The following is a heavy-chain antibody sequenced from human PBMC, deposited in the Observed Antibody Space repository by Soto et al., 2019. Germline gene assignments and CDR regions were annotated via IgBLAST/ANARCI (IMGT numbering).Heavy chain of an antibody. CDR2: ISYDGSNK. V-gene: IGHV3-30-3*01. D-gene: IGHD2-2*01. CDR1: GFTFSSYA. J-gene: IGHJ6*02. CDR3: AREVVPAAIPPYYYYYGMDV. Sequence: GGSLRLSCAASGFTFSSYAMHWVRQAPGKGLEWVAVISYDGSNKYYADSVKDRFTISRDNSKNTLYLQMNSLRAEDTAVYYCAREVVPAAIPPYYYYYGMDVWGQGTTVTVSS.